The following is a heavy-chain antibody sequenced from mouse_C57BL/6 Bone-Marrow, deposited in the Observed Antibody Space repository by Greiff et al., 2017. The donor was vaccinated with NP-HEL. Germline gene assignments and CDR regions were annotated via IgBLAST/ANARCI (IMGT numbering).Heavy chain of an antibody. CDR1: GFNIKDDY. CDR2: IDPENGDT. CDR3: TMRDYYGSSYNWYFDV. Sequence: EVKLVESGAELVRPGASVKLSCTASGFNIKDDYMHWVKQRPEQGLEWIGWIDPENGDTEYASKFQGKATITADTSSNTAYLQLSSLTSEDTAVYYCTMRDYYGSSYNWYFDVWGTGTTVTVSS. D-gene: IGHD1-1*01. J-gene: IGHJ1*03. V-gene: IGHV14-4*01.